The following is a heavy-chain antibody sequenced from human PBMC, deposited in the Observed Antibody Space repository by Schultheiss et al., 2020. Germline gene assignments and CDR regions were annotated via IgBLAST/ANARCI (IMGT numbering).Heavy chain of an antibody. CDR1: GFTFTNYG. CDR3: AKDRGLDQDHDYGDPRSYYYYYGMDV. Sequence: GGSLRLSCAASGFTFTNYGMHWVRQVPGKGLEWVAVIWYDGSNKYYTDSVKGRFTISRDNSKNTLYLQMNSLRAEDTAVYYCAKDRGLDQDHDYGDPRSYYYYYGMDVWGQGTTVTVSS. J-gene: IGHJ6*02. CDR2: IWYDGSNK. V-gene: IGHV3-30*02. D-gene: IGHD4-17*01.